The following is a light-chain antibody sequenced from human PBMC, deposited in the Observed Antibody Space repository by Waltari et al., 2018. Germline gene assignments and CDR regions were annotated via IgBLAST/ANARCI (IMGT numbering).Light chain of an antibody. CDR2: GAS. CDR3: QQYGSSVLYT. Sequence: VLTQSPGTLSLSPGERATLSCRASQSLTKRYLAWYQQKPGQAPRLLIDGASSRAAGIPDRFRGSGSGTDFTLTISRMEPEDFAVYYCQQYGSSVLYTFGQGTKLEIK. V-gene: IGKV3-20*01. J-gene: IGKJ2*01. CDR1: QSLTKRY.